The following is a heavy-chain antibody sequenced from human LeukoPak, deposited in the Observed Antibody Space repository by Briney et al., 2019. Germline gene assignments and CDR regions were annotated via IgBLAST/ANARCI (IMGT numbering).Heavy chain of an antibody. D-gene: IGHD3-10*01. J-gene: IGHJ4*02. CDR1: GFTFSSYG. Sequence: PGGSLRLPCAASGFTFSSYGMSWVRQAPGKGLEWVSAISGSGGSTYYADSVKGRFTISRDNSKNTLYLQMNSLRAEDTAVYYCAKDLRVREYYFDYWGQGTLVTVSS. CDR2: ISGSGGST. V-gene: IGHV3-23*01. CDR3: AKDLRVREYYFDY.